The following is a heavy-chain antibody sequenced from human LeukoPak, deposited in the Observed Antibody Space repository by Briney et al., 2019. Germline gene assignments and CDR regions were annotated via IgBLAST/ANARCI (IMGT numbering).Heavy chain of an antibody. D-gene: IGHD4-23*01. CDR2: ISVNGDRT. CDR3: AKHGGNSYYYFDY. CDR1: GFTFSNAW. V-gene: IGHV3-23*01. Sequence: GGSLRLSCAASGFTFSNAWMSWVRQAPGKGLEWVSTISVNGDRTYFADSVKGRFTISRDNSKNTLYLQMNSLRVEDSAVYYCAKHGGNSYYYFDYWGQGTLVTVSS. J-gene: IGHJ4*02.